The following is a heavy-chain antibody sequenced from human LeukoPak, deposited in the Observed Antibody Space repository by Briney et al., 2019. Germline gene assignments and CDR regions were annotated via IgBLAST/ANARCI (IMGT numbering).Heavy chain of an antibody. CDR2: IFYSGTT. D-gene: IGHD2-15*01. CDR3: ARLPAQDSFDI. CDR1: DGSIRSSSHS. J-gene: IGHJ3*02. Sequence: PSETLSLTCIVSDGSIRSSSHSWGWIRQPPGKGLEWIGSIFYSGTTYYNSSLKSRVTISADTSKNQFSLKLSSVTAADTAVYYCARLPAQDSFDIWGQGTMVTVSS. V-gene: IGHV4-39*01.